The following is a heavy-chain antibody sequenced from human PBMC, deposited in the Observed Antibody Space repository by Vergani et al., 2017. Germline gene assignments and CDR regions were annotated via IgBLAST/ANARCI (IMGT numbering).Heavy chain of an antibody. CDR1: GCSISSGYY. CDR3: VRHGDRGRADYYYFGMDV. CDR2: IYHGGVT. D-gene: IGHD3-10*01. Sequence: QVQLQESDPGPVKPSETLSLTCVVSGCSISSGYYWGWIRQPPGKGLEWIASIYHGGVTYFNPSLKSRLTILVDTSKNQFSLNLTSVTAADTAMYYCVRHGDRGRADYYYFGMDVWGQGTTVTVSS. J-gene: IGHJ6*02. V-gene: IGHV4-38-2*01.